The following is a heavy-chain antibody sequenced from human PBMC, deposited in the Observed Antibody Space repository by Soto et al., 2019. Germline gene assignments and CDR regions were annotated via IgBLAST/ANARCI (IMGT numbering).Heavy chain of an antibody. Sequence: ASVKVSCKASGYTFTSYGLHWVRQAPGQRLEWMGWINPYNDDTRYSQKFQGRVTISSDTFASTAYLEVSSLRSEDTAVYYCAIDGASSIDVWGKGTTVTVSS. V-gene: IGHV1-3*01. CDR2: INPYNDDT. CDR3: AIDGASSIDV. D-gene: IGHD3-16*01. CDR1: GYTFTSYG. J-gene: IGHJ6*03.